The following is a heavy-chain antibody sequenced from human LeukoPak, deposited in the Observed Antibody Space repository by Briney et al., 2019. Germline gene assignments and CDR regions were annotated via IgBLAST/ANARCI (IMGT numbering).Heavy chain of an antibody. CDR2: ISYDGDNT. CDR3: ARDHPDY. Sequence: PGGSLRLSCAASGFTFSTYWMHWVRQAPGKELVWVSRISYDGDNTNYADSVKGRFTISRDNSKNSLYLQMNSLRAEDTAVYYCARDHPDYWGQGTLVTVSS. V-gene: IGHV3-74*01. CDR1: GFTFSTYW. J-gene: IGHJ4*02.